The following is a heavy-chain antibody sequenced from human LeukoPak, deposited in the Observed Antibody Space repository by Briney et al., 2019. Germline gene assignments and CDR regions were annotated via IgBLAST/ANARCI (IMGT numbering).Heavy chain of an antibody. D-gene: IGHD3-16*01. J-gene: IGHJ6*03. CDR1: GGTFSSYA. CDR3: ARDRLGITQSPYYYYMDV. Sequence: GASVKVSCKASGGTFSSYAISWVRQAPGQGLEWMGGIIPIFGTANYAQKFQGRVTITADESTSTAYMELSSLRSEDTAVYYCARDRLGITQSPYYYYMDVWGKGTTVTISS. CDR2: IIPIFGTA. V-gene: IGHV1-69*13.